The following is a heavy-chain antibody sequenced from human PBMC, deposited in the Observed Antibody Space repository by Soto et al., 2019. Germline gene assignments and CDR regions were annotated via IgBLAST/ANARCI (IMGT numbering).Heavy chain of an antibody. D-gene: IGHD6-19*01. CDR3: ASVRYTSGQSLDY. CDR1: GFTVSSNS. CDR2: IYSDGST. V-gene: IGHV3-66*01. Sequence: EVQLVESGGGLVQPGGSLRLSCAASGFTVSSNSMSWVRQAPGKGLEWVSLIYSDGSTYYADSVKGRFTISRDNSKNTLYLQMNSLRAEDTAVYYCASVRYTSGQSLDYWGQGTLVTVSS. J-gene: IGHJ4*02.